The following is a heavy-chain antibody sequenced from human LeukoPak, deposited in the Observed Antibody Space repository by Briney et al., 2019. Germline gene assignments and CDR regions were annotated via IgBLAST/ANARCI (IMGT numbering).Heavy chain of an antibody. CDR3: AKDGPSYDSSGYYLDYFDY. Sequence: GGSLRLSCAASGFTFSSYGMHWVRQAPGKGLEWVAVISYDGSNKYYADSVKGRFTISRDNSKNMLYLQMNSLRAEDTAVYYCAKDGPSYDSSGYYLDYFDYWGQGTLVTVSS. J-gene: IGHJ4*02. CDR2: ISYDGSNK. V-gene: IGHV3-30*18. CDR1: GFTFSSYG. D-gene: IGHD3-22*01.